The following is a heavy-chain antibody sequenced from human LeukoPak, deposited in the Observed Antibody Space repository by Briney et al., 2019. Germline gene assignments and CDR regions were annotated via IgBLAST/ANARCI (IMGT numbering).Heavy chain of an antibody. CDR1: GYTFTSYY. V-gene: IGHV1-46*01. D-gene: IGHD6-19*01. CDR2: INPSGGST. Sequence: ASVKVSCKASGYTFTSYYMHWVRQAPGQGLEWMGIINPSGGSTSYAQKFQGRVTMARDTSTSTVYMELSSLRSEDTAVYYCARGAWSGWPNHYYYYYYYMDVWGKGTTVTVSS. CDR3: ARGAWSGWPNHYYYYYYYMDV. J-gene: IGHJ6*03.